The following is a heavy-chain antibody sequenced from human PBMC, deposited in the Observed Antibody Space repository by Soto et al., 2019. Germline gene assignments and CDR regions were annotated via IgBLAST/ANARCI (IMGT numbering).Heavy chain of an antibody. V-gene: IGHV3-23*01. CDR2: VSGSGSAT. CDR1: GFTFSGYA. D-gene: IGHD3-10*01. J-gene: IGHJ6*03. CDR3: AKNMGSGSSSNYNYYMDV. Sequence: GGSLRLSCAVSGFTFSGYAMSWVGQAPGKGLEWLSAVSGSGSATYYAGSVKGRFTISRDNSKNTLYLQMTSLRAEDTAIYYCAKNMGSGSSSNYNYYMDVWAKGTTVTVSS.